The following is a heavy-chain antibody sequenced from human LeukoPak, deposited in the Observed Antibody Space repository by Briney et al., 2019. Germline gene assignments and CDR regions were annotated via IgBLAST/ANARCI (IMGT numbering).Heavy chain of an antibody. CDR3: ACPSQYCSRYRFDY. CDR1: GGTFSSYA. CDR2: IIPIFGTA. J-gene: IGHJ4*02. D-gene: IGHD6-6*01. V-gene: IGHV1-69*05. Sequence: GASVKVSCKASGGTFSSYAISWVRQAPGQGLEWMGGIIPIFGTANYAQKFQGRVTITTDESTSTAYMELSSLRSEDTAVYYCACPSQYCSRYRFDYWGQGTLVTVST.